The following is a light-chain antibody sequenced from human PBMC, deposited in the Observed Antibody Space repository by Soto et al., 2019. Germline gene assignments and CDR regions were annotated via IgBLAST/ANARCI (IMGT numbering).Light chain of an antibody. CDR1: QSLVYSDGETY. Sequence: DVVMTQSPLSLPVTLGQAASISCRSSQSLVYSDGETYLDWIQQRPGQSPRRLIYKVSNRDSGVPDRFSGSGSDTELTLKISRVAAEDVGVYYCMQGTHWPFTFGPGTKVDIK. CDR3: MQGTHWPFT. J-gene: IGKJ3*01. V-gene: IGKV2-30*01. CDR2: KVS.